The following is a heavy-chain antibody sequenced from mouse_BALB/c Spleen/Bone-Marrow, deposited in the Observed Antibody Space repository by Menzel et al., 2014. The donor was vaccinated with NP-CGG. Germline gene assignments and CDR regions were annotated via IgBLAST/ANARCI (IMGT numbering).Heavy chain of an antibody. CDR3: ARGLYYVAYGPGFAY. J-gene: IGHJ3*01. CDR2: INSNGGTT. Sequence: VQLKESGGGLVQPGGSLKLSCAASGFTFSNYGMSWVRQTPDKRLDLVATINSNGGTTYYPDSVKGRFTTSRDNAKNTLYLQMSSLKSEDTAMYFCARGLYYVAYGPGFAYWGQGTLVTVSA. CDR1: GFTFSNYG. D-gene: IGHD2-13*01. V-gene: IGHV5-6-3*01.